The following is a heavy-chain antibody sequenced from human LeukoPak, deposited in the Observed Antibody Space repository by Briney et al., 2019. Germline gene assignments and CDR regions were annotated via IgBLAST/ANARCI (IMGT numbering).Heavy chain of an antibody. Sequence: SETLSLTCTVSGGSISSYYWSWIRQPPGKGLEWIGYIYYSGSTNYNPSLKSRVTISVDTSKNQFSLKLSSVTAADTAVYYCARIPVDTAMVYDYWGQGTLVTVSS. V-gene: IGHV4-59*08. D-gene: IGHD5-18*01. CDR3: ARIPVDTAMVYDY. J-gene: IGHJ4*02. CDR1: GGSISSYY. CDR2: IYYSGST.